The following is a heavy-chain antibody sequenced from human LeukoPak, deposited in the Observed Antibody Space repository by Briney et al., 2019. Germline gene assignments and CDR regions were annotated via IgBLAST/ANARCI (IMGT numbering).Heavy chain of an antibody. Sequence: SETLSLICTDSGCSISSYYWSWIRLPPGMGLERLGYIFFSGSPNYNPSLKIRVTISVDTSKNQFSLKLSSVTAADTAVYYCARDRGQYYFDDWGQGTLVTVSS. J-gene: IGHJ4*02. V-gene: IGHV4-59*01. CDR1: GCSISSYY. CDR3: ARDRGQYYFDD. CDR2: IFFSGSP.